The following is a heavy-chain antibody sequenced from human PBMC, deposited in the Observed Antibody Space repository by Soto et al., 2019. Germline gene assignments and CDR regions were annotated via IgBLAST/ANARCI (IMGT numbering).Heavy chain of an antibody. CDR2: ISAYNGNT. CDR1: GYTFTSYG. J-gene: IGHJ6*02. D-gene: IGHD6-19*01. Sequence: ASVKVSCKASGYTFTSYGISWVRQAPGQGLEWMGWISAYNGNTNYAQKLQGRVTMTTDTSTSTAYMELRSLRSDGAAVYYCARGISGIAVAGTYGMDVWGQGTTVTVSS. CDR3: ARGISGIAVAGTYGMDV. V-gene: IGHV1-18*04.